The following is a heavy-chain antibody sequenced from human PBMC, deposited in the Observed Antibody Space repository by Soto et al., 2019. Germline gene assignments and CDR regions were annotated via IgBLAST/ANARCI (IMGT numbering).Heavy chain of an antibody. CDR1: GGSISSYY. CDR2: IYYSGST. CDR3: ARHGCSGGSCYYYYYYMDV. D-gene: IGHD2-15*01. J-gene: IGHJ6*03. V-gene: IGHV4-59*08. Sequence: QVQLQESGPGLVKPSETLSLTCTVSGGSISSYYWSWIRQPPGKGLEWIGYIYYSGSTNYNPSLKSRVTISADTSKNPFSLKLSAVTAADTAVYYCARHGCSGGSCYYYYYYMDVSGKGTTVTVSS.